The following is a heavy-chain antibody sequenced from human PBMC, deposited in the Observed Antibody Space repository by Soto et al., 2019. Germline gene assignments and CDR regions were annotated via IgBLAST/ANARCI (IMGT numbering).Heavy chain of an antibody. CDR2: IYPNDFDT. J-gene: IGHJ6*02. V-gene: IGHV5-51*01. CDR1: GYNFATSW. CDR3: ARIIAGGHYYYYGMDV. D-gene: IGHD6-13*01. Sequence: GESLKISCQASGYNFATSWIGWVRQVPGKGLEWMGIIYPNDFDTKYSPSFEGQVTMSVDKSISTAYLKWSSLKASDTAMYYCARIIAGGHYYYYGMDVWGQGTTVTVSS.